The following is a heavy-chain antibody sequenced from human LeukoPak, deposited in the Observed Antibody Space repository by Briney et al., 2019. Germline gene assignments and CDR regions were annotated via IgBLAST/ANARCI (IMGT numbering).Heavy chain of an antibody. Sequence: GASVKVSCKASGGTFSSYAISWVRQAPGQGLEWMGGIIPIFGTANYAQKFQGRVTITADESTSTAYMELSSLRSEDTAVYYCARATMVRGVIILDAFDIWGQGTMVTVSS. CDR1: GGTFSSYA. J-gene: IGHJ3*02. CDR3: ARATMVRGVIILDAFDI. V-gene: IGHV1-69*13. D-gene: IGHD3-10*01. CDR2: IIPIFGTA.